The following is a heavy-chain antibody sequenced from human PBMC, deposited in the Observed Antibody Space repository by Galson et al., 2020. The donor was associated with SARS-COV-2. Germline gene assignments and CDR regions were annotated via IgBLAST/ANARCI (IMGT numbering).Heavy chain of an antibody. CDR1: GGSISSYY. D-gene: IGHD3-3*01. CDR2: IYYSGST. J-gene: IGHJ6*02. V-gene: IGHV4-59*08. CDR3: ARHGLTYYDFWRGYDSLYYGMDV. Sequence: ETSETLSLTCTVSGGSISSYYWSWIRQPPGKGLEWIGYIYYSGSTNYNPSLKSRVTISADTSKNQCSLKLRSVTAADTAVYYCARHGLTYYDFWRGYDSLYYGMDVWGQGTTGTVSS.